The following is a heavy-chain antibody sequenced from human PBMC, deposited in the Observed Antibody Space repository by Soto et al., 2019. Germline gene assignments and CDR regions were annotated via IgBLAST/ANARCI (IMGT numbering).Heavy chain of an antibody. J-gene: IGHJ4*02. D-gene: IGHD3-10*01. CDR1: GYRFTSHW. CDR2: IDPSDSYT. Sequence: EVQQVQSGGEVKKPGESLRISCKGSGYRFTSHWISWVRQMPGKGLEWMGRIDPSDSYTNYSPSLQGHVTISADESINTAYLQWSSLNSSDTAIYYCARHRAGVSFWFGDYWGQGTLITVSS. V-gene: IGHV5-10-1*01. CDR3: ARHRAGVSFWFGDY.